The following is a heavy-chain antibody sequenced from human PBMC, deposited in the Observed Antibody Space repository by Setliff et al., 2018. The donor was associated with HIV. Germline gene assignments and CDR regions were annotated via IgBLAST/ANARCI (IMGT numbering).Heavy chain of an antibody. CDR1: GGSFSEYY. D-gene: IGHD1-26*01. V-gene: IGHV4-34*01. Sequence: SETLSLTCVVSGGSFSEYYWSWVRQPPGKGLEWLGEISHSGTTNYNPSLKSRLTILVDTSKNQFSLKLSSVTAADTAVYYCAREGSEHGTYYFDYWGQGTPVTVSS. J-gene: IGHJ4*02. CDR2: ISHSGTT. CDR3: AREGSEHGTYYFDY.